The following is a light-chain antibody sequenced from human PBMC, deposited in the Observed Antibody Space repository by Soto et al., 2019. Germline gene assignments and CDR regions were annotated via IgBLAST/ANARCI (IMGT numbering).Light chain of an antibody. J-gene: IGKJ1*01. CDR1: QSVNSN. Sequence: EIVMTQSPDTLSVSPGETATLSCRASQSVNSNLAWYQQKPGQAPRLLISDASTRAAGLPAGFSGSGSGTEFTLTISSLQSEDFAVYFCQQSNNWPKTFGQGTKVEIK. V-gene: IGKV3-15*01. CDR3: QQSNNWPKT. CDR2: DAS.